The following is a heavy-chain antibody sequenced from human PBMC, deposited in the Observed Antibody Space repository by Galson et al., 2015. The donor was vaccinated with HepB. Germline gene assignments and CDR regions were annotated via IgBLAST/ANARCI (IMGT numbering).Heavy chain of an antibody. CDR3: AERGCGGGNCNHFDH. Sequence: SLRLSCAASGFTFSSFGMSWVRQAPGKGLEWVSGISGGGDTTYDADFVKGRFTISGDNSKNTLYLQVNSLRAEDTAVYYCAERGCGGGNCNHFDHWGQGTLVTVSS. CDR1: GFTFSSFG. CDR2: ISGGGDTT. D-gene: IGHD2-21*01. J-gene: IGHJ4*02. V-gene: IGHV3-23*01.